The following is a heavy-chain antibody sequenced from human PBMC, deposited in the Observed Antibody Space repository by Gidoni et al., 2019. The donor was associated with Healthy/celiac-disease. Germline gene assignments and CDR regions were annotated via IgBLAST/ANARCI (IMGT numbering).Heavy chain of an antibody. Sequence: QVQLGQSGAEVKKPGSAVKVSCKASGGSFSSYAIRWVRHAPGQVLEWVGGIVPIFGTANYAQKFQGRVTITADESTITAYMELSSLRSEDTAVYYCARESAVGATIIDYWGQGTLVTVSS. CDR3: ARESAVGATIIDY. J-gene: IGHJ4*02. CDR1: GGSFSSYA. V-gene: IGHV1-69*01. D-gene: IGHD1-26*01. CDR2: IVPIFGTA.